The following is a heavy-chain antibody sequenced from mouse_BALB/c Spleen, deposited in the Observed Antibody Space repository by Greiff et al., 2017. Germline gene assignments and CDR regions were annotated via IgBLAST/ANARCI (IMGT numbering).Heavy chain of an antibody. Sequence: EVQLQQSGAELVRSGASVKLSCTASGFNIKDYYMHWLKQRPEQGLEWIGWIDPENGDTEYAPKFQGKATMTADTSSNTAYLQLSSLTSEDTAVYYCNAGGLRRISWFAYWGQGTLVTVSA. V-gene: IGHV14-4*02. CDR2: IDPENGDT. D-gene: IGHD2-4*01. CDR1: GFNIKDYY. CDR3: NAGGLRRISWFAY. J-gene: IGHJ3*01.